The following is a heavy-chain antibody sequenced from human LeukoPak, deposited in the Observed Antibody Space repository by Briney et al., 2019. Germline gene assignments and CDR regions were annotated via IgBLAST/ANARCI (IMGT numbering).Heavy chain of an antibody. J-gene: IGHJ4*02. CDR1: GYIFTSYS. D-gene: IGHD7-27*01. CDR2: IYPYDSEI. V-gene: IGHV5-51*01. Sequence: GESLKISCKASGYIFTSYSIAWVRQMPGKGLEWMGVIYPYDSEIRYSPSFQGQVTISADKSISTAYLQWSSLKASDTAMYYCARPNWARRYFDYWGQGTLVTVSS. CDR3: ARPNWARRYFDY.